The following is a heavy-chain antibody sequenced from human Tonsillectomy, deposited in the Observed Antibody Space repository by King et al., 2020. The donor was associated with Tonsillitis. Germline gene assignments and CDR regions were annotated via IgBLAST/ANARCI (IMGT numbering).Heavy chain of an antibody. D-gene: IGHD3-22*01. V-gene: IGHV3-21*01. CDR1: GFTFSTYS. Sequence: QLVQSGGDLVKPGGSLRLSCAASGFTFSTYSMNWVRQAPGKGLEWVSYISSTSSYIYYADSLKGRFTISRDNAKNSLFLQMNSLRAEDTAVYYCARYLSGDSSGYDAFDIWGQGTMVTVSS. CDR2: ISSTSSYI. J-gene: IGHJ3*02. CDR3: ARYLSGDSSGYDAFDI.